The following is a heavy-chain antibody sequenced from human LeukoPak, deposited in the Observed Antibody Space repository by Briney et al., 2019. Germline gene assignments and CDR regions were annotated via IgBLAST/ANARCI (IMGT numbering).Heavy chain of an antibody. V-gene: IGHV4-39*07. J-gene: IGHJ4*02. CDR3: AGYSSGWYGYFY. Sequence: SETLSLTCTVSGGSISSSSYYWGWIRQPPGKGLEWIGSIYYSGSTYYNPSLKSRVTISVDTSKNQFSLKLSSVTAADTAVYYCAGYSSGWYGYFYWGQGTLVTVSS. CDR1: GGSISSSSYY. D-gene: IGHD6-19*01. CDR2: IYYSGST.